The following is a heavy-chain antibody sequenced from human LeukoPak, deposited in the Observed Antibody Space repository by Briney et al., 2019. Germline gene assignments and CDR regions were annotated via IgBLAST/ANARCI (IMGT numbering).Heavy chain of an antibody. CDR1: GGSVSTSDYH. J-gene: IGHJ4*02. CDR2: IFYNGKT. CDR3: ARIFDS. Sequence: SETLSLTCTVSGGSVSTSDYHWGWIRQTPGKGLEWIGDIFYNGKTNYNPSLKGRVTISIDTSKNQFSLKLPSVTAADTAVYYCARIFDSWGQGTLVTVSS. V-gene: IGHV4-39*07.